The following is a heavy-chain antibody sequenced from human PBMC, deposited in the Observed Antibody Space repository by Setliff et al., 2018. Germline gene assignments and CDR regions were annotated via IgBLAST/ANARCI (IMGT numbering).Heavy chain of an antibody. CDR2: IYSDGSA. D-gene: IGHD3-3*01. V-gene: IGHV4-4*07. CDR3: ARERQGGFLEWAPFDS. Sequence: PSETLSLTCSVSGGIIYDHWWTWIRQPAGAGLEWIGRIYSDGSADHNPSLRSRVTISVDKSKNQFFLKLTSMTAADTALYFCARERQGGFLEWAPFDSWGQGVVVTVSS. CDR1: GGIIYDHW. J-gene: IGHJ4*02.